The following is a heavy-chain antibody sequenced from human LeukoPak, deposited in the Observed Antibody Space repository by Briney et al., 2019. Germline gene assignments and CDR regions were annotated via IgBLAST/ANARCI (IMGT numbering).Heavy chain of an antibody. CDR1: GASISSHY. Sequence: PSETLSLTCTVSGASISSHYWSWIRQPPGKGLEGIGYISYSGITNYNPSLKSRVTISVDTSKNHFSLRLSSVTAADTAVYYCASRAHCSGGSCYGNWSDPWGQGTLVTVSS. V-gene: IGHV4-59*11. CDR3: ASRAHCSGGSCYGNWSDP. J-gene: IGHJ5*02. D-gene: IGHD2-15*01. CDR2: ISYSGIT.